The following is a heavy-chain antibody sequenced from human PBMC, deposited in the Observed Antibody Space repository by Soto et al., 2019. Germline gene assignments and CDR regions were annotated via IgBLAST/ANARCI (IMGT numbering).Heavy chain of an antibody. D-gene: IGHD3-16*02. CDR2: INHSGST. CDR3: ARVKYVWGSYRQAGFDY. V-gene: IGHV4-34*01. CDR1: GGSFSGYY. J-gene: IGHJ4*02. Sequence: PAATLSLTCAVYGGSFSGYYWSWIRQPPGKGLEWIGEINHSGSTNYNPALKSRVTISVDTSKNQFSLKLSSVTAADTAVYYCARVKYVWGSYRQAGFDYWGQGTLVTVSS.